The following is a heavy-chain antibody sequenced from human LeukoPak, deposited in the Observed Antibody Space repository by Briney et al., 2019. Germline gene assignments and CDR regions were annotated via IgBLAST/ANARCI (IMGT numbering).Heavy chain of an antibody. CDR3: AREISISSSGLRFDP. D-gene: IGHD6-6*01. CDR1: GFTFSSYA. J-gene: IGHJ5*02. V-gene: IGHV3-30*01. CDR2: ISYDGSNK. Sequence: SGGSLRLSCAASGFTFSSYAMHWVRQAPGKGLEWVAVISYDGSNKYYADSVKGRFTISRDNSKNTLYLQMNSLRAEDTAVYYCAREISISSSGLRFDPWGQGTLVTVSS.